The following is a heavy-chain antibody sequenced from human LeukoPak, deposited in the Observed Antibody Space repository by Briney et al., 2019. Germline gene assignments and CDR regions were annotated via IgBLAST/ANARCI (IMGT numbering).Heavy chain of an antibody. Sequence: SETLSLTCTVSGGSISSGGYYWSWIRQHPGKDLEWIGYIYYSGSTYYNPSLKSRVTISVDTSKNQFSLKLSSVTAADTAVYYGARGYTAMATDGGQGTRVTVSS. CDR3: ARGYTAMATD. D-gene: IGHD5-18*01. CDR2: IYYSGST. CDR1: GGSISSGGYY. V-gene: IGHV4-31*03. J-gene: IGHJ4*02.